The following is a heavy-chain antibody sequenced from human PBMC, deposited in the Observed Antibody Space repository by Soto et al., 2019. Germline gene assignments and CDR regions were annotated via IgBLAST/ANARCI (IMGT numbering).Heavy chain of an antibody. CDR3: ATKIAAVHDY. J-gene: IGHJ4*02. CDR2: MSPYSGNT. CDR1: GYTFTSYD. D-gene: IGHD2-2*02. Sequence: GASVKVSCKASGYTFTSYDINWVRQATGQGLEWMGWMSPYSGNTCYAQKFQGRVTMTTDTSMSTAYMELRSLRSDDTAVYYCATKIAAVHDYCGQGTLDTVSS. V-gene: IGHV1-8*01.